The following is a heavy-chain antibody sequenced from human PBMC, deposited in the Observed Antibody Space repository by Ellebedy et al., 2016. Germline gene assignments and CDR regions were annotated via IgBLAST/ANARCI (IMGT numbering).Heavy chain of an antibody. Sequence: ASVKVSCKASGFTFTSSAVQWVRQARGQRLEWIGWIVVGSGNTNYAQKFQERVTITRDMSTSTAYMELSSLRSEDTAVYYCAAAYLEPSYYYGMDVWGQGTTVTVSS. CDR1: GFTFTSSA. D-gene: IGHD1-20*01. V-gene: IGHV1-58*01. CDR3: AAAYLEPSYYYGMDV. J-gene: IGHJ6*02. CDR2: IVVGSGNT.